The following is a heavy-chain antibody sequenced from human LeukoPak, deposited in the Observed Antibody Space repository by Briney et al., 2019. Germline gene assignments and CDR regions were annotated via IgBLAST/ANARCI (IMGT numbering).Heavy chain of an antibody. Sequence: PSETLSLTCTVSGGSISSYYWSWIRQPPGKGLEWIGEINHSGSTNYNPSLKSRVTISVDTSKNQFSLKLSSVTAADTAVYYCARGRNSSGYYLGYWGQGTLVTVSS. J-gene: IGHJ4*02. CDR2: INHSGST. CDR3: ARGRNSSGYYLGY. V-gene: IGHV4-34*01. D-gene: IGHD3-22*01. CDR1: GGSISSYY.